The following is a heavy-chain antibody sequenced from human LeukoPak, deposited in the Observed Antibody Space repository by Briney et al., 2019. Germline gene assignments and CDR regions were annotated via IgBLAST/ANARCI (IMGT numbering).Heavy chain of an antibody. CDR1: GGYISGYY. V-gene: IGHV4-59*01. CDR3: ARGAYHFDP. D-gene: IGHD3-16*01. Sequence: SETLSLTCNVRGGYISGYYWSWIRQSPGKGLEWIGYIYDTGSISYNPSLKSRVTILADTSKNHFSLNLRSVTAADTAVYYCARGAYHFDPWGQGTLVTVTS. J-gene: IGHJ5*02. CDR2: IYDTGSI.